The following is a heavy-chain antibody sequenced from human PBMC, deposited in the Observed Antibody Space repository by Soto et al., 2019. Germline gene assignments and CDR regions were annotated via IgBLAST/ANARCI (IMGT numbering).Heavy chain of an antibody. Sequence: SETLSLTCAVYGGSFSGYYWSWIRQPPGKGLEWIGEINHSGSTNYNPSLKSRVTISVDTSKNQFSLKLSSVTAADTAVYYCARVYSSSAGVYYYYMDVWGKGTTVTVSS. D-gene: IGHD6-6*01. CDR3: ARVYSSSAGVYYYYMDV. V-gene: IGHV4-34*01. J-gene: IGHJ6*03. CDR1: GGSFSGYY. CDR2: INHSGST.